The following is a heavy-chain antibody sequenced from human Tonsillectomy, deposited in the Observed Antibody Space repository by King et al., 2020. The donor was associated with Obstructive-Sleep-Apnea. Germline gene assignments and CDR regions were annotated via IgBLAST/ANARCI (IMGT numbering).Heavy chain of an antibody. D-gene: IGHD7-27*01. Sequence: QLQESGPGLVKPSQTLSLTCTVSGGSISSGDYYWSWIRQPPGKGLEWIGYIYYSGTTSYNPSLKSRITMSVDTSKNQFSLKLNSVTAADTAVYYCVSLTEEEAIIDYWGQGTLVTVSS. CDR1: GGSISSGDYY. CDR2: IYYSGTT. V-gene: IGHV4-30-4*01. CDR3: VSLTEEEAIIDY. J-gene: IGHJ4*02.